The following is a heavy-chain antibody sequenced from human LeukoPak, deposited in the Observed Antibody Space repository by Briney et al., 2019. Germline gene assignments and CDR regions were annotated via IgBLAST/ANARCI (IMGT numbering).Heavy chain of an antibody. D-gene: IGHD5-24*01. J-gene: IGHJ4*02. CDR1: GYTFINYG. CDR2: ISPDNGDT. CDR3: ARKVATINPFDY. V-gene: IGHV1-18*01. Sequence: ASVKVSCKASGYTFINYGISWVRQAPGQGLEWLGWISPDNGDTNYAQKIEGRVTLTTDTSTTTAYMELRSLRSDDTAVYYCARKVATINPFDYWGQGTLVTVSS.